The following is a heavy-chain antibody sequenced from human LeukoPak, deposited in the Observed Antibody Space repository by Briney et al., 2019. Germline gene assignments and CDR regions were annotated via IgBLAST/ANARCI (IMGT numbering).Heavy chain of an antibody. CDR3: ARGGYDLVYYYYGMDV. D-gene: IGHD3-3*01. J-gene: IGHJ6*02. CDR2: INPNSGGT. V-gene: IGHV1-2*06. Sequence: ASVKVSCKASGYTFTGYYMHWVRQAPGQGLEWMGRINPNSGGTYYAQKFQGRVTMTRDTSISTAYMELSRLRSDDTAVYYCARGGYDLVYYYYGMDVWGQGTTVTVSS. CDR1: GYTFTGYY.